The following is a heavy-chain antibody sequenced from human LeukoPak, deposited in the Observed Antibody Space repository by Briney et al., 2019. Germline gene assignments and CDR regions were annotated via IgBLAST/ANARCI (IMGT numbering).Heavy chain of an antibody. CDR2: IYYSGST. V-gene: IGHV4-59*08. CDR1: GGSISSYY. CDR3: ARHYYDSSGYYLPGQNDY. D-gene: IGHD3-22*01. Sequence: PSETLSLTCTVSGGSISSYYWSWIRQPPGKGLEWIGYIYYSGSTNYNPSLKSRVTISVDTSKNQFSLKLSSVTAADTAVYYCARHYYDSSGYYLPGQNDYWGQGTLVTVSS. J-gene: IGHJ4*02.